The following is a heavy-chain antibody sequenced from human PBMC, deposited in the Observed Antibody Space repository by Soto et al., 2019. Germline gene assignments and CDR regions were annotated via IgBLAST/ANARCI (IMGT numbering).Heavy chain of an antibody. CDR3: TRHIGYYGIHV. V-gene: IGHV3-73*01. CDR2: IRSKANSYAT. Sequence: GASLRLCCAASGVTFSGSGMHWVRQASGKGLEWVCRIRSKANSYATAYAASMKGRLTISRDDSKNTADLQMNSLKTEDTAVYYCTRHIGYYGIHVWGQGTTVTVSS. D-gene: IGHD2-15*01. J-gene: IGHJ6*02. CDR1: GVTFSGSG.